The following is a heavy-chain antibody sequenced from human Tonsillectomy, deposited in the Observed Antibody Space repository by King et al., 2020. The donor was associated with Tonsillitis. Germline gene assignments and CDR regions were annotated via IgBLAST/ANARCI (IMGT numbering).Heavy chain of an antibody. CDR3: AKGRSMIVVFTPFDY. CDR2: ISYDGSNK. V-gene: IGHV3-30*18. Sequence: VQLVESGGGVVQPGRSLRLSCAASGFTFSSYGMHWVRQAPGKGLEWVSFISYDGSNKYYADSVKGRFTISRDNSKNTLYLQMNSLRAEDTAVYYCAKGRSMIVVFTPFDYWGQGTLVTVSS. CDR1: GFTFSSYG. J-gene: IGHJ4*02. D-gene: IGHD3-22*01.